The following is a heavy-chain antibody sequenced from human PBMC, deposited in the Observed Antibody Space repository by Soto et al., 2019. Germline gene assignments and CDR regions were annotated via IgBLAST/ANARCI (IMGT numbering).Heavy chain of an antibody. CDR1: GFTFSSSA. CDR2: ITGSGDST. D-gene: IGHD3-3*01. Sequence: EVHLLESGGDLIQPGGSLRLSCATSGFTFSSSALGWVRQAPGKGLEWVSSITGSGDSTFYVDSVKGRFSISRDTSKNTLFLQMNSLRVEDTAVYYCIKFPWRGCYTYSDYWGQGTLVTVSP. CDR3: IKFPWRGCYTYSDY. J-gene: IGHJ4*02. V-gene: IGHV3-23*01.